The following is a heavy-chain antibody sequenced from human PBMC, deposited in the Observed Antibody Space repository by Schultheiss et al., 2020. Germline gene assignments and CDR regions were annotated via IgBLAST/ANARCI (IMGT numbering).Heavy chain of an antibody. Sequence: SLKISCAASGFTFDDYAMHWVRQAPGKGLEWVSGISWNSGSIGYADSVKGRFTISRDNTKNTVFLQMNSLRVEDTAVYYCAKDRPYYWGQGTLVTVSS. CDR3: AKDRPYY. V-gene: IGHV3-9*01. CDR1: GFTFDDYA. CDR2: ISWNSGSI. J-gene: IGHJ4*02.